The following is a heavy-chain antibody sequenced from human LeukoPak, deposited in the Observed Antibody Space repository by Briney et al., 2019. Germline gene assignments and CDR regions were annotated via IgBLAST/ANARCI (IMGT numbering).Heavy chain of an antibody. J-gene: IGHJ4*02. Sequence: PGGTLRLSCAASGFTFSDYYMSWIRQAPGKGLHRVSYITSSSSYTNYADSVKGRFTISRDNAKNSLYLQMNSLRAEDTAVYYCARASGGYFDWLLAAYYFDYWGQGTLVTVSS. CDR3: ARASGGYFDWLLAAYYFDY. D-gene: IGHD3-9*01. V-gene: IGHV3-11*06. CDR1: GFTFSDYY. CDR2: ITSSSSYT.